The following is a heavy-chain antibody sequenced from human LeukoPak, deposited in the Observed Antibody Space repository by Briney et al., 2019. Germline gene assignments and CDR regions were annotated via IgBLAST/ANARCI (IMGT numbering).Heavy chain of an antibody. Sequence: ASVKVSCKASGYTFTGYYMHWVRQAPGQGLEWMGWINPNSGGTNYAQKFQGRVTMTRDTSISTAYMELSRLRSDDTAVYYCARDLIPYYDFWSGYEMRLGPQYWGQGTLVTVSS. V-gene: IGHV1-2*02. CDR2: INPNSGGT. J-gene: IGHJ4*02. D-gene: IGHD3-3*01. CDR1: GYTFTGYY. CDR3: ARDLIPYYDFWSGYEMRLGPQY.